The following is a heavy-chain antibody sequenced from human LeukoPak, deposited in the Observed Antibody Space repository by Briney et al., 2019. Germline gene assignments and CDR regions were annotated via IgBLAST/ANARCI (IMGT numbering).Heavy chain of an antibody. Sequence: GGSLRLSCAASGFTFSSYGMHWVRQAPGKGLEWVAVIWYDGSNKYYADSVKGRFTISRDNAKNSLYLQMNSLRAEDTAVHYCARDKQQLAYWGQGTLVTVSS. CDR3: ARDKQQLAY. J-gene: IGHJ4*02. D-gene: IGHD6-13*01. V-gene: IGHV3-33*01. CDR2: IWYDGSNK. CDR1: GFTFSSYG.